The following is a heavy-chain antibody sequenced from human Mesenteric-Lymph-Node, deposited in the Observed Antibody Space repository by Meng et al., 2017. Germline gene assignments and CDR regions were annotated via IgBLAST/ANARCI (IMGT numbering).Heavy chain of an antibody. CDR1: GYTFTGYY. Sequence: ASVNVPRKASGYTFTGYYMHWVRQAPGQGLEWMGWINPNSGGTNSAQKRQGRVTVTSETSIGTDYMELSRLRSDVTAVYYCAREPYDSSGYHVIDDWGQGTLVTVSS. CDR2: INPNSGGT. V-gene: IGHV1-2*02. J-gene: IGHJ4*03. D-gene: IGHD3-22*01. CDR3: AREPYDSSGYHVIDD.